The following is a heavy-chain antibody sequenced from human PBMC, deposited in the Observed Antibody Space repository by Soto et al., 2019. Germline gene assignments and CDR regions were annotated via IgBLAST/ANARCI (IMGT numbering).Heavy chain of an antibody. J-gene: IGHJ4*02. CDR2: ISSTTNYI. Sequence: GGSLRLSCAASGFTFTRYSMNWVRQAPGKGLEWVSSISSTTNYIYYGDSMKGRFTISRDNAKNSLYLEMNSLRAEDTAVYSCARESEDLTSNFDYWGQGTLVTVS. CDR3: ARESEDLTSNFDY. V-gene: IGHV3-21*06. CDR1: GFTFTRYS.